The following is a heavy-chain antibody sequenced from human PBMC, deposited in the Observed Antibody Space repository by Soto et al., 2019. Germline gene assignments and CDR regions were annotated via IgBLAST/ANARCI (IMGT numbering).Heavy chain of an antibody. V-gene: IGHV1-69*06. CDR3: ASWRSYSGSYCFDY. CDR1: GVTVKTYT. Sequence: QVQLVQSGAEVKKPGSSEKVSCEASGVTVKTYTINWVRQAPGRGLEWMGQVIPMYDSVNYAESFQGRVTITADKSTNIAYMELSSLRSEDTALYFCASWRSYSGSYCFDYWGQGTLVIVSS. D-gene: IGHD1-26*01. J-gene: IGHJ4*02. CDR2: VIPMYDSV.